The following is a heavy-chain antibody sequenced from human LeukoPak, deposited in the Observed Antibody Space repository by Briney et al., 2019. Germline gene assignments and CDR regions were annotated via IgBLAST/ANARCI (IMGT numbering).Heavy chain of an antibody. Sequence: GGSLRLSCVASGFTFSSHAMSWVRQAPGKGLEWLSAIGGSDGRTYYADSVKGRFIISRDNSENTLYLQINNLRAEDTAVYYCARDPSHGSSGWFYWGQGTLVTVSS. CDR3: ARDPSHGSSGWFY. CDR1: GFTFSSHA. J-gene: IGHJ4*02. CDR2: IGGSDGRT. V-gene: IGHV3-23*01. D-gene: IGHD6-19*01.